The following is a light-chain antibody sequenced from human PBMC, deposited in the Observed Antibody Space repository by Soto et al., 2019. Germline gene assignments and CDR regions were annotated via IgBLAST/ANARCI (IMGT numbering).Light chain of an antibody. Sequence: DIQITQSPSTLSASVADRVTITCRGSQSISNCFAWYPQKPGTGPXXLIYHASNFQSGVPSRFSGSGSGTEFTLTIRSLQAYESATCYCQQYNSYSFGQGTKVDIK. CDR1: QSISNC. CDR2: HAS. CDR3: QQYNSYS. V-gene: IGKV1-5*01. J-gene: IGKJ1*01.